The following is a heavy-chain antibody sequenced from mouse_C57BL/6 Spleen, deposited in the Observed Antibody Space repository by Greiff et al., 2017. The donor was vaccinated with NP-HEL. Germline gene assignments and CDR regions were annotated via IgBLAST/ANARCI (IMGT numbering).Heavy chain of an antibody. CDR2: IGPEEGEN. CDR1: GFNNKEYY. CDR3: ARLPPGSSYAMDY. D-gene: IGHD1-1*01. Sequence: EVMLVESGAELVKPGGSVKLSCTASGFNNKEYYMHWVKQRNEQGLGGIGRIGPEEGENKYAPKFQGKATITADTSSNTAYLQLSSLTSEDTAVYYCARLPPGSSYAMDYWGQGTSVTVSS. J-gene: IGHJ4*01. V-gene: IGHV14-2*01.